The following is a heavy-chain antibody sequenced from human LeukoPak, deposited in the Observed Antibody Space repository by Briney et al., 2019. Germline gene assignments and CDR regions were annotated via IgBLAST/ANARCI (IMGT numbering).Heavy chain of an antibody. D-gene: IGHD6-13*01. V-gene: IGHV4-39*01. Sequence: SETLSLTCTVSGGSISSRTYYWGWIRQPPGKGLEWIGSIYYSGSTYYNPSLKSRVTISADTSKNQFSLKLSSVTAADTAVYCCARLELAAAGSRWFDPWGQGTLVTVSS. CDR2: IYYSGST. J-gene: IGHJ5*02. CDR3: ARLELAAAGSRWFDP. CDR1: GGSISSRTYY.